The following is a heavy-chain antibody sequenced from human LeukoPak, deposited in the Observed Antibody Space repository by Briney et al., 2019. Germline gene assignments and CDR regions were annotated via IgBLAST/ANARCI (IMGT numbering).Heavy chain of an antibody. Sequence: SETLSLTCTVSGGSINSGVNYWSWIRQHPGKGLEWIGYIHYSGSTYYNPSLKSRITISVDTSKNQLSLKLSSVTAADTAVYYCAKAGYRGYDGAFDIGGQGTMITVSS. V-gene: IGHV4-31*03. J-gene: IGHJ3*02. D-gene: IGHD5-12*01. CDR2: IHYSGST. CDR1: GGSINSGVNY. CDR3: AKAGYRGYDGAFDI.